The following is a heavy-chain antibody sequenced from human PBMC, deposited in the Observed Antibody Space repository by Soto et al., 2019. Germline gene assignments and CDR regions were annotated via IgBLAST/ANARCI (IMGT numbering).Heavy chain of an antibody. CDR2: ISGGGDTT. Sequence: EVQLLESGGGLVQPGGSLRLSCAASGFTFNNYAMPWVRQAPGKGLEWVSAISGGGDTTSDADSGKGRFTVSRDGSKNTLYLQMSSLRAEDTALYYCAKGRGGSGSLTPRVDFWGQGPLVTVSS. CDR3: AKGRGGSGSLTPRVDF. J-gene: IGHJ4*02. V-gene: IGHV3-23*01. CDR1: GFTFNNYA. D-gene: IGHD3-10*01.